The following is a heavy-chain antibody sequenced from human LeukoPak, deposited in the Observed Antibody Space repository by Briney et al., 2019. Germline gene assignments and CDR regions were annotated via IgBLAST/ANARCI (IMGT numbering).Heavy chain of an antibody. CDR2: ISSSSSYI. CDR3: AKDLGYDSSGYYYLFDY. V-gene: IGHV3-21*04. D-gene: IGHD3-22*01. Sequence: GGSLRLSCAASGFTFSSYSMNWVRQAPGKGLEWVSSISSSSSYIYYADSVKGRFTISRDNSKNTLYLQMNSLRAEDTAVYYCAKDLGYDSSGYYYLFDYWGQGTLVTVPS. CDR1: GFTFSSYS. J-gene: IGHJ4*02.